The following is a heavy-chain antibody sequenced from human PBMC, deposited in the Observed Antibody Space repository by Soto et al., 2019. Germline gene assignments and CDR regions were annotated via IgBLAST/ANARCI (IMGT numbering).Heavy chain of an antibody. D-gene: IGHD3-10*01. Sequence: QVQLVESGGGLVKPGGSLRLSCVASEFTFRDYYMSWIRQAPGKGLEWISYVSASGSTIYHADSVRGRFTISRDNAKNSLYLQMDSLRVEDTAVYYCARHAHGGQASFDPWGQGTLVTVFS. CDR1: EFTFRDYY. CDR2: VSASGSTI. J-gene: IGHJ5*02. V-gene: IGHV3-11*01. CDR3: ARHAHGGQASFDP.